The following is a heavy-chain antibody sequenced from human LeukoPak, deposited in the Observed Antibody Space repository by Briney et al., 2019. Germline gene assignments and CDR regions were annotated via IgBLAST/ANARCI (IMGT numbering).Heavy chain of an antibody. D-gene: IGHD5-12*01. CDR3: ARDYQGRGYSGYGLKAY. CDR2: IKEDGSET. J-gene: IGHJ4*02. CDR1: GFTFSNYW. V-gene: IGHV3-7*01. Sequence: GGSLRLSCAASGFTFSNYWMGWVRQAPGTGLEWVGSIKEDGSETHYVDSVKGRFTISRDNAKNSLYLQMNSLRDEDTAVYYCARDYQGRGYSGYGLKAYWGQGTLVTVSS.